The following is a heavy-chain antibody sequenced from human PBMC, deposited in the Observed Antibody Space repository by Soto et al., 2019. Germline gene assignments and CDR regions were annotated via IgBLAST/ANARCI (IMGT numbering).Heavy chain of an antibody. CDR3: AKTIVAASGYYFDH. Sequence: QVQLVESGGGLVKPGGSQRLACAASGFSFDDSYMSWIRQAPGKGLEWLSYISGGSSYTNYADSVKGRFTISRDNAKRSLYLEMNSLRADDTAVYYCAKTIVAASGYYFDHWGQGNLVTVSS. V-gene: IGHV3-11*06. J-gene: IGHJ4*02. D-gene: IGHD2-21*01. CDR2: ISGGSSYT. CDR1: GFSFDDSY.